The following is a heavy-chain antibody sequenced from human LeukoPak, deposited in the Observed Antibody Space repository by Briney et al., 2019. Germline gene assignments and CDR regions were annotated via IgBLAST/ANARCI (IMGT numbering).Heavy chain of an antibody. Sequence: ASVKVSCKASGYTFTSYYMHWVRQAPGQGLEWMGIINPSGGSTSYAQKFQGRVTMTRDMSTSTVYMELSSLRSEDTAVYYCAREGCSGGSCYYYYYMDVWGKGTTVTVSS. D-gene: IGHD2-15*01. CDR1: GYTFTSYY. CDR2: INPSGGST. J-gene: IGHJ6*03. V-gene: IGHV1-46*01. CDR3: AREGCSGGSCYYYYYMDV.